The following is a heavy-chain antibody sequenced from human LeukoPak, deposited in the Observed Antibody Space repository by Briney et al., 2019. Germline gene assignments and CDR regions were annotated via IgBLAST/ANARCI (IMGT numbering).Heavy chain of an antibody. D-gene: IGHD2-15*01. CDR1: VYTFTGYY. V-gene: IGHV1-2*02. CDR2: INPNSGGT. Sequence: ASVKVSCKASVYTFTGYYMHWVRQAPGQGLEWMGWINPNSGGTKFAQKFQGRVTMTRDTSISTAYMELSRLRSDDTAVFYCAREQVSGGDYYCMDVWGKGTTVTVSS. J-gene: IGHJ6*03. CDR3: AREQVSGGDYYCMDV.